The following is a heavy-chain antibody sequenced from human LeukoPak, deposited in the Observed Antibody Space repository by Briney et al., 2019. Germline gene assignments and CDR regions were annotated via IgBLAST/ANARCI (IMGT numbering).Heavy chain of an antibody. J-gene: IGHJ4*02. V-gene: IGHV4-59*12. Sequence: PSETLSLTCTVSGGSISSYCWSWIRQPPGKGLEWIGYIYNSGSTNYNPSLKSRVTISVDTSKNQFSLKLSSVTAADTAVYYCARPAAAGILKPYDYWGQGTLVSVSS. CDR3: ARPAAAGILKPYDY. CDR2: IYNSGST. CDR1: GGSISSYC. D-gene: IGHD6-13*01.